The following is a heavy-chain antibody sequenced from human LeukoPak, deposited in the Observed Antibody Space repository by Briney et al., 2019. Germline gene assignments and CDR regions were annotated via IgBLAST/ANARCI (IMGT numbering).Heavy chain of an antibody. V-gene: IGHV4-39*07. Sequence: PSETLSLTCTVSGGSISSSNYYWGWIRQPPGKGLEWIGAVYYSGNTNYNPSLKSRVTISVDTSKNQFSLKLSSVTAADTAVYYCARESGLRLPLYNWFDPWGQGTLVTVSS. CDR1: GGSISSSNYY. CDR2: VYYSGNT. CDR3: ARESGLRLPLYNWFDP. D-gene: IGHD5-12*01. J-gene: IGHJ5*02.